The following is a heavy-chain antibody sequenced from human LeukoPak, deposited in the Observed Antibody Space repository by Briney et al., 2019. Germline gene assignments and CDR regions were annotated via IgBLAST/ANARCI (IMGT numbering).Heavy chain of an antibody. D-gene: IGHD6-19*01. V-gene: IGHV4-59*01. CDR3: ARDRGSGFDY. J-gene: IGHJ4*01. CDR1: GGSISSYY. CDR2: IHYSGST. Sequence: SERDSLTCTVSGGSISSYYWSWTRQPPGKGLEWIGYIHYSGSTNYNPSLMSRVTISVDTSKKQFSLKVRSLTAADTAVYYCARDRGSGFDYWGQGTMVTVSS.